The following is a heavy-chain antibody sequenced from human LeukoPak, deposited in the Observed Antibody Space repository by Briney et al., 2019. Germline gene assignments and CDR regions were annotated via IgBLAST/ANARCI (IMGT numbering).Heavy chain of an antibody. D-gene: IGHD2-15*01. V-gene: IGHV4-34*01. CDR1: GGSFSGYY. CDR3: ASSLGYCSGGSCYSTDY. CDR2: INRGGSA. Sequence: SETLSLTCAVYGGSFSGYYWSWIRQPPGKGLEWIGEINRGGSANYNPSLKSRATISVDTSKNQFSLKLSSVTAADTAVYYCASSLGYCSGGSCYSTDYWGQGTLVTVSS. J-gene: IGHJ4*02.